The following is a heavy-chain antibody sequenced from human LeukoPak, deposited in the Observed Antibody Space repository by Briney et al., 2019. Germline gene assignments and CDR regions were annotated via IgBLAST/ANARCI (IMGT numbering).Heavy chain of an antibody. Sequence: GGSLRLSCAASGFTFSDYYMSWIRQAPGKGLEWVSYISSSGSTIYYADSVKGRFTISRDNAKNSLYLQMNSLRAEDTAVYYCARDNSSSPYYYYYMDVWGKGTTVTVSS. CDR3: ARDNSSSPYYYYYMDV. CDR1: GFTFSDYY. D-gene: IGHD6-6*01. V-gene: IGHV3-11*01. CDR2: ISSSGSTI. J-gene: IGHJ6*03.